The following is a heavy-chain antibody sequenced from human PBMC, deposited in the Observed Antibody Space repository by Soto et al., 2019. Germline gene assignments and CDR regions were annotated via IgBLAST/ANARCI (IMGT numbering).Heavy chain of an antibody. CDR3: ARADTAVDPPGA. J-gene: IGHJ4*02. CDR2: VYYSGTP. CDR1: GGSSRQSSYF. V-gene: IGHV4-39*01. D-gene: IGHD5-18*01. Sequence: SETLSLTCAVSGGSSRQSSYFWGWIRQPPGKGLEWIASVYYSGTPYYSPSLKSRVTISIDTSKTQISLKLNSLTAADTAVYYCARADTAVDPPGAWGQGILVTVSS.